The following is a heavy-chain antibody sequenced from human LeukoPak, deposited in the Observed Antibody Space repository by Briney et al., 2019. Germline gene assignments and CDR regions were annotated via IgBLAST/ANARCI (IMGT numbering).Heavy chain of an antibody. D-gene: IGHD6-19*01. CDR3: ARLSGWYGPINY. CDR2: INHSGST. CDR1: GGSFSGYY. Sequence: SETLSLTCAVYGGSFSGYYWSWIRQPPGKGLEWIGEINHSGSTNYNPSLKSRVTISVDTSKSQFSLKLSSVTAADTAVYYCARLSGWYGPINYWGQGTLVTVSS. J-gene: IGHJ4*02. V-gene: IGHV4-34*01.